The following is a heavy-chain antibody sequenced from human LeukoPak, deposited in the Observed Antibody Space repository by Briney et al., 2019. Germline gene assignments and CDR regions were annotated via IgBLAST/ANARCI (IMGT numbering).Heavy chain of an antibody. J-gene: IGHJ4*02. D-gene: IGHD1-26*01. CDR1: GFTFTSYG. CDR2: ISAYNGNT. V-gene: IGHV1-18*01. CDR3: AREEDRVGATPFFDY. Sequence: ASVKLSCKASGFTFTSYGISWVRQAPGQGLEWMGWISAYNGNTNYAQKLQGRVTMTTDTSTSTAYMELRSLRSDDTAVYYCAREEDRVGATPFFDYWGQGTLVTVSS.